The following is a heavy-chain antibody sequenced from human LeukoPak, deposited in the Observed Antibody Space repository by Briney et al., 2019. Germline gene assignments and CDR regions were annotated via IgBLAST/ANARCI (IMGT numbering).Heavy chain of an antibody. V-gene: IGHV3-30-3*01. J-gene: IGHJ4*02. CDR3: ARVPRGSYYGYFDY. D-gene: IGHD1-26*01. CDR2: ISYDGSNK. CDR1: GFTFSSYA. Sequence: PGGSLRLSCAASGFTFSSYAMHWVRQAPGKGLEWVAVISYDGSNKYYADSVKGRFTISRDNSKNTLYLQMNSLRAEDTAVYYCARVPRGSYYGYFDYWGQGTLVTVSS.